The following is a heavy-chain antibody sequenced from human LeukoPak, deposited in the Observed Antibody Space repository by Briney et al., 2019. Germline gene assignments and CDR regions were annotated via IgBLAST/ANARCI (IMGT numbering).Heavy chain of an antibody. J-gene: IGHJ6*03. CDR1: GGSFSGYY. CDR2: INHSGST. V-gene: IGHV4-34*01. D-gene: IGHD3-9*01. CDR3: ARGGGNPLPYFDPKYYYYMDV. Sequence: PSETLSLSCGVYGGSFSGYYLTWIRQPPGKGLEWIGEINHSGSTNFNPSLKSRVSVSIDTSKSQFSLKLSSVTAADTAVYYCARGGGNPLPYFDPKYYYYMDVWGKGTTVTVSS.